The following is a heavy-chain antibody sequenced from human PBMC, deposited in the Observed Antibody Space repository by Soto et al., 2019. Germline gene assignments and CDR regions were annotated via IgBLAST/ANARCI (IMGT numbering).Heavy chain of an antibody. Sequence: EVQLVESGGGLVQPGGSLRLSCAASGFTFSSYWMSWVRQAPGKGLEWVANIKQDGSEKYYVDSVKGRFTISRDNAKNSLYLQMNSLRAEDTAVYYYASYGDYVSFAFDIWGQGTMVTVSS. CDR1: GFTFSSYW. V-gene: IGHV3-7*01. CDR3: ASYGDYVSFAFDI. CDR2: IKQDGSEK. D-gene: IGHD4-17*01. J-gene: IGHJ3*02.